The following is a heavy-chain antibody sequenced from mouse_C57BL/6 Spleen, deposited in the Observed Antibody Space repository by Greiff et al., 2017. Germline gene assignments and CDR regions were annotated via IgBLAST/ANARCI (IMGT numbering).Heavy chain of an antibody. CDR3: ARWGGYYGNSEVYAMDY. CDR1: GYTFTSYW. Sequence: QVQLQQPGAELVKPGASVKLSCKASGYTFTSYWMHWVKQRPGQGLEWIGMIHPNSGSTNYNEKFKSKATLTVDKSSSTAYMQLSSLTSEDSAVYYCARWGGYYGNSEVYAMDYWGQGTSVTVSS. D-gene: IGHD2-1*01. J-gene: IGHJ4*01. CDR2: IHPNSGST. V-gene: IGHV1-64*01.